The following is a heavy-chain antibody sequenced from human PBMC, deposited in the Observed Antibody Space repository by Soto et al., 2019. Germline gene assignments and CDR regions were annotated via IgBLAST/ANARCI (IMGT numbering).Heavy chain of an antibody. D-gene: IGHD3-22*01. J-gene: IGHJ4*02. CDR3: ARRSRYDGSRHTLFDY. CDR2: INEYGGEK. V-gene: IGHV3-7*03. CDR1: GFTFNNYW. Sequence: EVQLVESGGGLVQPGGSLRLSCAASGFTFNNYWMNWVRQAPGKGLEWVANINEYGGEKYYVDSVRGRFTISRDNARNSLNRQMNSLRAEDTAIYYCARRSRYDGSRHTLFDYWGQGTRVTVSS.